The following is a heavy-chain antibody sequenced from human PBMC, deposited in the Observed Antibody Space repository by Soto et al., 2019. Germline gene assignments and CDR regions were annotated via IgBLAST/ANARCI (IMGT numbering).Heavy chain of an antibody. D-gene: IGHD6-19*01. Sequence: GESLKISCKGSGYSFTSYWIGWVRQMPGKGLEWMGIIYPGDSDTRYSPSFQGQVTISADKSISTAYLQWSSLKASDTAMYYCARPNSSGRPGVRYYGMDVWGQGTTVTVSS. CDR1: GYSFTSYW. CDR2: IYPGDSDT. V-gene: IGHV5-51*01. J-gene: IGHJ6*02. CDR3: ARPNSSGRPGVRYYGMDV.